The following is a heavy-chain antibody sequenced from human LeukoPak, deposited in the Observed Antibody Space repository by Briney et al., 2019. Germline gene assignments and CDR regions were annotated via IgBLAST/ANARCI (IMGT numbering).Heavy chain of an antibody. CDR1: GGTFSSYA. D-gene: IGHD6-13*01. CDR2: IIPILGIA. J-gene: IGHJ1*01. CDR3: ARGLSSWYYPTTKNEYFQH. V-gene: IGHV1-69*04. Sequence: GSSVKVSCKASGGTFSSYAISWVRQAPGQGLEWMGRIIPILGIANYAQKFQGRVTITADKSTSTAYMELSSLRSEDTAVYYCARGLSSWYYPTTKNEYFQHWGQGTLVTVSS.